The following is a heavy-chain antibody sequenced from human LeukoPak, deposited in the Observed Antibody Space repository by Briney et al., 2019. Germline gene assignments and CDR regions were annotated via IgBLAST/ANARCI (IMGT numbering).Heavy chain of an antibody. CDR1: GYTLTELS. Sequence: RASVKVSCKVSGYTLTELSMHWVRQAPGQGLEWMGGIIPIFGTANYAQKFQGRVTITTDESTSTAYMELSSLRSEDTAVYYCARSQFQQWLDYHYYYYMDVWGKGTTVTVSS. CDR3: ARSQFQQWLDYHYYYYMDV. D-gene: IGHD6-19*01. V-gene: IGHV1-69*05. J-gene: IGHJ6*03. CDR2: IIPIFGTA.